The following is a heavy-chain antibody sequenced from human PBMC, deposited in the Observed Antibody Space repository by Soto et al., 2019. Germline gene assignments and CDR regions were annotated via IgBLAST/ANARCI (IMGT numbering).Heavy chain of an antibody. Sequence: LVESGGGSVQPGGSLRLSCAASRFTFSSYWMYWVRQAPGKGLVWVSRINSDGSSTRYADSVKGQFSISRDNSKSTLYLQMNTLRAEDTAVYYCARRREGYYYGLDVWGQGTTVTVSS. CDR3: ARRREGYYYGLDV. V-gene: IGHV3-74*01. CDR2: INSDGSST. D-gene: IGHD1-26*01. J-gene: IGHJ6*02. CDR1: RFTFSSYW.